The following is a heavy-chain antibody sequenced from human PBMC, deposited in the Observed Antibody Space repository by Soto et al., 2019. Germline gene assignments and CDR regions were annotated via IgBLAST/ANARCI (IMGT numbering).Heavy chain of an antibody. CDR2: INPNSGGT. V-gene: IGHV1-2*02. Sequence: GASVKVSCKASGYTFTGYYMHWVRQAPGQGLEWMGWINPNSGGTNYAQKFQGRVTMTRDTSISTAYMELNRLRSDDTAVYYCARSRQYSYGSLGFDPWGQGTLVTVSS. CDR3: ARSRQYSYGSLGFDP. D-gene: IGHD5-18*01. J-gene: IGHJ5*02. CDR1: GYTFTGYY.